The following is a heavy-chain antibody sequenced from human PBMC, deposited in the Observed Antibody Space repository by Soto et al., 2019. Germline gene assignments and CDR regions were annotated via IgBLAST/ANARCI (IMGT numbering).Heavy chain of an antibody. CDR1: GFTFSNYA. J-gene: IGHJ3*02. Sequence: QVQLVESGGGVVQPGRSLRLSSAASGFTFSNYAMHWVRQAPGKGLVRVAAIASDGGITLYADAVMDRFAISRDNSKDTLNLQMNTPGPDDTAVYYCAKLPWGFNYYDRSEYRATDNDAFDIWGQGTMVTVSS. V-gene: IGHV3-30*09. CDR3: AKLPWGFNYYDRSEYRATDNDAFDI. D-gene: IGHD3-22*01. CDR2: IASDGGIT.